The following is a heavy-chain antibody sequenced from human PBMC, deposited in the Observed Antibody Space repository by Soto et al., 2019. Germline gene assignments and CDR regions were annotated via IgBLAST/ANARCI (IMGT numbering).Heavy chain of an antibody. V-gene: IGHV3-7*01. J-gene: IGHJ4*02. CDR3: ARIRIVLMVYAPDFDY. CDR1: GFTFSSYW. D-gene: IGHD2-8*01. CDR2: IKQDGSEK. Sequence: GGSLRLSCAASGFTFSSYWMSWVRQAPGKGLEWVANIKQDGSEKYYVDSVKGRFTISRDNAKNSLYLQMNSLRAEDTAVYYCARIRIVLMVYAPDFDYWGQGTLVTVSS.